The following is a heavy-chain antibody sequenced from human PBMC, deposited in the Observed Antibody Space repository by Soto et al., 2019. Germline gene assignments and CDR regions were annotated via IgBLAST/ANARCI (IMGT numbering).Heavy chain of an antibody. V-gene: IGHV1-69*17. CDR1: RGTFSSYA. CDR2: IIPIFRMT. D-gene: IGHD3-22*01. J-gene: IGHJ4*02. Sequence: QVQLVQSGAEMKKPGSSVNVSCKPSRGTFSSYAISWVRQAPGQGLEWMGGIIPIFRMTNYAQKFQGRLSSTADKSTTTAYMELSGLRSEDTAVYYCASDLYYYDTSGYYYGGKEWGQGTLVTVSS. CDR3: ASDLYYYDTSGYYYGGKE.